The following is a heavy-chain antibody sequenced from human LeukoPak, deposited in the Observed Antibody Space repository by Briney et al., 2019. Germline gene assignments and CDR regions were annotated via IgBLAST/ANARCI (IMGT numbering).Heavy chain of an antibody. CDR3: ATTHPSRHYFDY. CDR2: ISAYNGNT. Sequence: ASVKVSCKASGYTFTSYGISWVRQAPGQGLEWMGWISAYNGNTNYAQKLQGRVTMTTDTSTSTAYMELRSLRFDDTAVYYCATTHPSRHYFDYWGQGTLVTVSS. V-gene: IGHV1-18*01. J-gene: IGHJ4*02. CDR1: GYTFTSYG.